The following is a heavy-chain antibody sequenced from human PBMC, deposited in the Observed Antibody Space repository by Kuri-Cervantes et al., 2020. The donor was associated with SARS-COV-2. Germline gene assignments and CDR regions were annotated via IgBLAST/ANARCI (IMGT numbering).Heavy chain of an antibody. D-gene: IGHD3-9*01. V-gene: IGHV1-46*03. Sequence: ASVKVSCKASGYTFTSNYMHWVRQAPGQGLEWMGIINPSGGSTSYAQKFQGRVTMTRDTSTSTVYMELSSLRSEDTAVYYCAREDGRGYFDWLSATSYYYYYMDVWGKGTTVTVSS. J-gene: IGHJ6*03. CDR3: AREDGRGYFDWLSATSYYYYYMDV. CDR2: INPSGGST. CDR1: GYTFTSNY.